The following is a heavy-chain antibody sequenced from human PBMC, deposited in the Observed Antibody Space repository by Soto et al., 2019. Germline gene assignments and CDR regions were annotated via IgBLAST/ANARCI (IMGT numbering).Heavy chain of an antibody. V-gene: IGHV4-59*08. CDR1: GGSISSYY. CDR2: IHYSGST. J-gene: IGHJ3*02. D-gene: IGHD6-19*01. Sequence: PSETLSLTCTVSGGSISSYYWSWIRQPPGKGLEWIGCIHYSGSTNYNPSLKRRVTISVDTSKNQFSLKLSSVTAADTGVYYCARPYSSGWNVVFDIWGQGTMVTVS. CDR3: ARPYSSGWNVVFDI.